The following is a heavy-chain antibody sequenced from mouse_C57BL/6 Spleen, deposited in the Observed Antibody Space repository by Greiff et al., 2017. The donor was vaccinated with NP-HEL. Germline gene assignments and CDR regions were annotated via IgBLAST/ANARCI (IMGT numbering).Heavy chain of an antibody. Sequence: QVQLQQSGAELVRPGTSVKVSCKASGYAFTNYLIEWVKQRPGQGLEWIGVINPGSGGTNYNGKFKGKATLTADKSSSTAYLQLSSLTSEDAAVYFCASHNWYFDVWGTGTTVTVSS. CDR1: GYAFTNYL. CDR2: INPGSGGT. CDR3: ASHNWYFDV. J-gene: IGHJ1*03. V-gene: IGHV1-54*01.